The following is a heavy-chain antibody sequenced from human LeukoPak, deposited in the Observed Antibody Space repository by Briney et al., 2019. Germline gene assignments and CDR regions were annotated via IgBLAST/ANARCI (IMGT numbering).Heavy chain of an antibody. Sequence: PGGSLRLSCAASGFTFSSYIMNWVRQAPGKGLEWVSSISSSSSYIYYADSVKGRFTISRDNAKNSLYLQMNSLRAEDTAVYYCARDHDSSGWYYFDYWGQGTLVTVSS. CDR3: ARDHDSSGWYYFDY. CDR1: GFTFSSYI. J-gene: IGHJ4*02. D-gene: IGHD6-19*01. V-gene: IGHV3-21*01. CDR2: ISSSSSYI.